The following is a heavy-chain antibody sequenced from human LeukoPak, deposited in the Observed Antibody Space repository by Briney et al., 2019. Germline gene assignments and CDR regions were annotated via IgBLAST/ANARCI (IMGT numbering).Heavy chain of an antibody. CDR3: AKGWSRGWLDY. D-gene: IGHD6-19*01. Sequence: GGSLRLSCAASGFTFSSYAMTWVRQAPGKGLEWVSAISGSGGSTFYADSVKGRFTISRDNSRNTLYLQMNSLRAEDTAVYYCAKGWSRGWLDYWGQGTVVTVSS. J-gene: IGHJ4*02. CDR1: GFTFSSYA. V-gene: IGHV3-23*01. CDR2: ISGSGGST.